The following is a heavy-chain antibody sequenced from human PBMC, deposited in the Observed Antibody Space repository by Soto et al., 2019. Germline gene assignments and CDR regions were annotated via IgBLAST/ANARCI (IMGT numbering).Heavy chain of an antibody. V-gene: IGHV3-30*18. CDR1: GFTFSSYG. Sequence: GGSLRLSCAASGFTFSSYGMHWVRQAPGKGLEWVAVISYDGSNKYYADSVKGRFTISRDNSKNTLYLQMNSLRAEDTAVYYCAKDRKWFGELPADYWGQGTLVTVSS. CDR3: AKDRKWFGELPADY. D-gene: IGHD3-10*01. CDR2: ISYDGSNK. J-gene: IGHJ4*02.